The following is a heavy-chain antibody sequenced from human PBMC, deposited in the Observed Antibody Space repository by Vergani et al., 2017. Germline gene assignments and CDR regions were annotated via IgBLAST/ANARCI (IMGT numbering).Heavy chain of an antibody. V-gene: IGHV3-74*01. J-gene: IGHJ5*02. CDR1: GFTFNEYW. Sequence: EVELVESGGGLVQPGGSLRLSCAASGFTFNEYWMHWARQVPGKGLVWVSGMKGDGDTISYADSLKGRFTISRDNTKNTLFLQMNSLRAEDTAVYYCARARRLRFGVVWENWFDPWGQGTLVTVSS. CDR2: MKGDGDTI. D-gene: IGHD3-3*01. CDR3: ARARRLRFGVVWENWFDP.